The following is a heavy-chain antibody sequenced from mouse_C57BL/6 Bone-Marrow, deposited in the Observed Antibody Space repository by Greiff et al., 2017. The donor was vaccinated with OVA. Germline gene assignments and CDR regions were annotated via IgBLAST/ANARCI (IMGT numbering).Heavy chain of an antibody. CDR1: GYSFTGYY. J-gene: IGHJ4*01. CDR3: ARDIYYGTSYAMDY. V-gene: IGHV1-42*01. CDR2: INPSTGGT. D-gene: IGHD2-1*01. Sequence: EVQLQQSGPELVKPGASVKISCKASGYSFTGYYMNWVKQSPEKSLEWIGEINPSTGGTTYNQKFKAKATLTVDKSSSTAYMQLKSLTSEDSAVYYCARDIYYGTSYAMDYWGQGTSVTVSS.